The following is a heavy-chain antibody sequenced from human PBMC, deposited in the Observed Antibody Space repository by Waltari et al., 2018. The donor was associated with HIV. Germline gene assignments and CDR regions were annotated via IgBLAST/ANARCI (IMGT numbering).Heavy chain of an antibody. Sequence: QLQLQESGPGLVKTSETLSLTCTVSGGSISTSSYYWGWIRQPPGKGLECIGSIYYSRCTFSNPSLNSRLTISADTSQIQFSLKLISVTAADTAVYYCARRSSSWYWFDPWGQGTLVTVSS. J-gene: IGHJ5*02. CDR3: ARRSSSWYWFDP. CDR2: IYYSRCT. CDR1: GGSISTSSYY. V-gene: IGHV4-39*01. D-gene: IGHD6-13*01.